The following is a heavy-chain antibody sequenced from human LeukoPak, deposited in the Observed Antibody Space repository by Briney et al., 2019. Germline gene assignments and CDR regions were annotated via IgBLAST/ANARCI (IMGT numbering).Heavy chain of an antibody. J-gene: IGHJ4*02. D-gene: IGHD4-11*01. CDR2: IYHSGTT. Sequence: SQTLSLTCTVSGDSMTRSGYYWSWVRQHPGKGLEWVGFIYHSGTTFYNPSLESRATISVDTSQNQFSLKLTSVTAADTAVYYCARAVDYRNYFDYWGQGTLVTVSS. CDR1: GDSMTRSGYY. CDR3: ARAVDYRNYFDY. V-gene: IGHV4-31*03.